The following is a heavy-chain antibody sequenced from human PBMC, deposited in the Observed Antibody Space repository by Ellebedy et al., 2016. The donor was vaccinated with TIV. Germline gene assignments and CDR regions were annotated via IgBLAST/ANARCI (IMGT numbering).Heavy chain of an antibody. D-gene: IGHD3-22*01. V-gene: IGHV4-59*01. CDR2: IYYSGST. Sequence: SETLSLXXTVSGGSISSYYWSWIRQPPGKGLAWIGYIYYSGSTNYNPSLKSRVTISSDTSKNQFSLQLRSVTAADTALYYCARMRSSGYLDYWGQGNLVTVSS. J-gene: IGHJ4*02. CDR3: ARMRSSGYLDY. CDR1: GGSISSYY.